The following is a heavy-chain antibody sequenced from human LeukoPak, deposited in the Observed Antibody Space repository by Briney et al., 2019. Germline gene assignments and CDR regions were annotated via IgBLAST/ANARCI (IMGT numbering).Heavy chain of an antibody. V-gene: IGHV3-30*18. Sequence: GSLRLSCAASGFTFSQYAMHWVRQAPGKGLEWVAVMSYDGSVQYYADSVKGRFTISRDNSKNTLYLQMNNLRTDDTAFYYCAKVMITVVTTSKLDSWGQGTLVTVSS. CDR3: AKVMITVVTTSKLDS. D-gene: IGHD4-23*01. J-gene: IGHJ4*02. CDR1: GFTFSQYA. CDR2: MSYDGSVQ.